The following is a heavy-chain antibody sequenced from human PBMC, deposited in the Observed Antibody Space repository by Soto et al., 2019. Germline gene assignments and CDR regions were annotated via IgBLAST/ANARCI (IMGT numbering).Heavy chain of an antibody. D-gene: IGHD6-13*01. Sequence: SVKVSCKASGGTFSSYAISWVRQAPGQGLEWMGGIIPIFGTANYAQKFQGRVTITADESTSTAYMELSSLRSEDTAVYYCARGGVPLAAAGIGYWGQGTLVTVSS. CDR1: GGTFSSYA. CDR3: ARGGVPLAAAGIGY. J-gene: IGHJ4*02. CDR2: IIPIFGTA. V-gene: IGHV1-69*13.